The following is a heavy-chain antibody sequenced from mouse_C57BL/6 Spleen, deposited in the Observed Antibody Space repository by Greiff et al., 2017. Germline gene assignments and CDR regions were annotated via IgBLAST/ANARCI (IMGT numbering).Heavy chain of an antibody. J-gene: IGHJ2*01. CDR1: GFTFSDYG. Sequence: EVHLVESGGGLVKPGGSLKLSCAASGFTFSDYGMHWVRQAPEKGLEWVAYISSGSSTIYYADTVKGRFTISRDNAKNTLFLQMTSLRSEDTAMYYCARRRIYYGSSLDYWGQGTTLTVSS. V-gene: IGHV5-17*01. CDR3: ARRRIYYGSSLDY. CDR2: ISSGSSTI. D-gene: IGHD1-1*01.